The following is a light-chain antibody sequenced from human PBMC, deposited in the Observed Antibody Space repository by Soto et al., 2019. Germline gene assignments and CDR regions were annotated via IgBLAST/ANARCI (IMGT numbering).Light chain of an antibody. CDR2: GAS. Sequence: EIVLTQSAGTLAWCTGERATLSCRASQSVSSSYLAWYQQKPGQAPRLLIYGASSRATGIPARFSGSGSGTDFTLTINRLEPEDFAVYYCQQYVTSRRTFGPGTKV. CDR3: QQYVTSRRT. V-gene: IGKV3-20*01. J-gene: IGKJ1*01. CDR1: QSVSSSY.